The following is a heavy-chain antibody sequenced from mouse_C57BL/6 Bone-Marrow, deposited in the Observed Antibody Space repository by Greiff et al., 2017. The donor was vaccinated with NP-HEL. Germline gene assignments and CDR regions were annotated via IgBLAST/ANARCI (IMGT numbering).Heavy chain of an antibody. Sequence: QVQLQQSGAELVRPGTSVKMSCKASGYTFTNYWIGWAKQRPGHGLEWIGDIYPGGGYTNYNEKFKGKTTLTADKSSSTAYMQFSSLTSEDSAIYYCARGPHYDLYFDYWGQGTTLTVSS. CDR1: GYTFTNYW. CDR2: IYPGGGYT. CDR3: ARGPHYDLYFDY. J-gene: IGHJ2*01. D-gene: IGHD2-4*01. V-gene: IGHV1-63*01.